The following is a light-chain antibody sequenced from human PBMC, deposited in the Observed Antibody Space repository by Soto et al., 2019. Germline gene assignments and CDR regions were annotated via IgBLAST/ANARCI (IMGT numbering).Light chain of an antibody. Sequence: EIVMTQSPATLSVSPGERATLSCRASQSVSSNLAWYQQKPGQAPRLLIYGASTRATGIPARFSGSGSGTEFTLTISSLQSEDFAVYYCQQYNNWPSGRTFGQGTKVDIK. J-gene: IGKJ1*01. CDR2: GAS. V-gene: IGKV3-15*01. CDR1: QSVSSN. CDR3: QQYNNWPSGRT.